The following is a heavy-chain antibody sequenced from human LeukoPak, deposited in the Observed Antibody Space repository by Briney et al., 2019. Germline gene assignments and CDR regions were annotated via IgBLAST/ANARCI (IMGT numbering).Heavy chain of an antibody. CDR2: ITPSGGST. D-gene: IGHD4-17*01. J-gene: IGHJ6*03. V-gene: IGHV1-46*01. CDR3: ARGPDYGDYPYYYYYYMDV. Sequence: ASVKVSCKASGYTFTNYYMHWVRQAPGQGLEWLGLITPSGGSTWYAQKFQGRVTMTRDMSTSTDYMELSSLRSEDTAVYYCARGPDYGDYPYYYYYYMDVWGKGTTVTISS. CDR1: GYTFTNYY.